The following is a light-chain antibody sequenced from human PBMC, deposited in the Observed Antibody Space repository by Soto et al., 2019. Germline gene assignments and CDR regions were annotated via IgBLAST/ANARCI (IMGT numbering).Light chain of an antibody. J-gene: IGLJ2*01. CDR2: EDN. CDR1: SGCIARNY. V-gene: IGLV6-57*04. CDR3: QSYDSINPVV. Sequence: NFMLTQPHSVSEAPGKTVTISCTRSSGCIARNYVQWYQQRPGSAPTTLIYEDNERPSGVPDRFSGSIDSSSNSASLTISGLTTEDEADYYCQSYDSINPVVFGGGTKLTVL.